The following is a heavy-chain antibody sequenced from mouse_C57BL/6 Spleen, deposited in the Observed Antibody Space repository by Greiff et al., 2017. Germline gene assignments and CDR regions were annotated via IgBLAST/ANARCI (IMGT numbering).Heavy chain of an antibody. J-gene: IGHJ4*01. Sequence: QVQLQQSGAELVKPGASVKLSCKASGYTFTSYWMHWVKQRPGRGLDWIGRIDPNSGGTKYNEKFKSKATLTVDKPSSTAYMQLSSLTSEDSAVYYCARGDFYAMDYWGQGTSVTVSS. CDR1: GYTFTSYW. CDR2: IDPNSGGT. D-gene: IGHD3-3*01. CDR3: ARGDFYAMDY. V-gene: IGHV1-72*01.